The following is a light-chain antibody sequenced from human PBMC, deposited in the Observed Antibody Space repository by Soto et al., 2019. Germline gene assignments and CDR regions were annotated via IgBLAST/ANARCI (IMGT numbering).Light chain of an antibody. V-gene: IGKV3-20*01. J-gene: IGKJ5*01. CDR2: GAS. Sequence: EIVLTQSPATLSLSPWERATLSCRASQSVSSYLAWYQQKPGQAPRLLIYGASSRATGIPDRFSGGGSGTDFSLTISRLDPEDFAVYYCQQYSSSPITFGQGTRLEI. CDR3: QQYSSSPIT. CDR1: QSVSSY.